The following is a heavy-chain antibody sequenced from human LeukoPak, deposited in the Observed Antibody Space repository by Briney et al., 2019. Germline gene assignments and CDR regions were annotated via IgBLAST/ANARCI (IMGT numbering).Heavy chain of an antibody. CDR3: ASGRVVTAMYAFDI. CDR2: IKQDGSEK. D-gene: IGHD2-21*02. V-gene: IGHV3-7*01. J-gene: IGHJ3*02. CDR1: EFAFSSYW. Sequence: GGSLRLSCAASEFAFSSYWMSWVRQAPGKGLEWVANIKQDGSEKYYVDSVKGRFTISRDNAKNSLYLQMNSLRAEDTAVYFCASGRVVTAMYAFDIWGQGTMVTVSS.